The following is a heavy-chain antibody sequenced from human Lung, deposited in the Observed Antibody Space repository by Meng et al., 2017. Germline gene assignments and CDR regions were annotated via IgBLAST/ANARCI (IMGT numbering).Heavy chain of an antibody. J-gene: IGHJ4*02. D-gene: IGHD5-24*01. CDR3: ARGPTTMAHDFDY. CDR2: INHSGST. Sequence: QEQLQQWGAGLLKPSDTLSLTCVVSGGSFSYYYWSWIRKPPGKGLEWIGEINHSGSTNYNPSLESRATISVDTSQNNLSLKLSSVTAADSAVYYCARGPTTMAHDFDYWGQGTLVTVSS. V-gene: IGHV4-34*01. CDR1: GGSFSYYY.